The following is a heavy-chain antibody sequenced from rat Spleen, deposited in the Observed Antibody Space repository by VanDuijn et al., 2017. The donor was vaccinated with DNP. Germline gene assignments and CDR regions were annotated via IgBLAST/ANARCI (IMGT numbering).Heavy chain of an antibody. V-gene: IGHV5S10*01. J-gene: IGHJ4*01. CDR1: GFTFSDYN. Sequence: EVQLVESGGGLVQPGRSLKLSCSASGFTFSDYNMAWVRQAPKKGLEWVAAIIYDGSRTYYRDSVKGRFTISRDNAKNTLYLQMSKLGSEDTAIYYCARGRLYPHYAMDAWGQGTSVTVSS. D-gene: IGHD1-2*01. CDR2: IIYDGSRT. CDR3: ARGRLYPHYAMDA.